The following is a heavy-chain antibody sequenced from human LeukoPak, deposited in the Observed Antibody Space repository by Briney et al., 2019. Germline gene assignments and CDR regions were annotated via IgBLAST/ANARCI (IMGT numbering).Heavy chain of an antibody. J-gene: IGHJ4*02. CDR2: INAYNGNT. CDR1: GYSFTSYV. V-gene: IGHV1-18*01. D-gene: IGHD5-24*01. CDR3: AREHRWLQSLYYFDY. Sequence: GASVKVSCKASGYSFTSYVIRWVRQAPGQGLEWMGWINAYNGNTNYAQKLQGRVTMTTDTSTSTAYMELKSLRSDDTAVYYCAREHRWLQSLYYFDYWGQGTLVTVSS.